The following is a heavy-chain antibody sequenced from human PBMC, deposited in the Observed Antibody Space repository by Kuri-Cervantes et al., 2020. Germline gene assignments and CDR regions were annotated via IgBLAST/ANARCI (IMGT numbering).Heavy chain of an antibody. D-gene: IGHD2-15*01. V-gene: IGHV4-59*01. CDR1: GGSISSYY. CDR3: ARGHCSGGSCYDY. J-gene: IGHJ4*02. Sequence: SCTVSGGSISSYYWSWIRQPPGKGLEWIGYIYYSGSTNYNPSLKSRVTMSVDTSKNQFSLKLSSVTAADTAVYYCARGHCSGGSCYDYWGQGTLVTVSS. CDR2: IYYSGST.